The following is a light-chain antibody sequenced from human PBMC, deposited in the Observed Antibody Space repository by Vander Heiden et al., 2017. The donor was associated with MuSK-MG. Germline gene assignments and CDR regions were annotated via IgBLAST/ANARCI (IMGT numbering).Light chain of an antibody. CDR2: MAS. CDR3: QHYYSSPHS. CDR1: QSVSSW. Sequence: IQLPPSPSTLSASVGDRVTITCRASQSVSSWLAWYQQKPGKAPKVLIYMASSLERGVPSRFSGSGSGTDFTLTISSLQPDEFATYYCQHYYSSPHSFGQGTKMEIK. J-gene: IGKJ2*01. V-gene: IGKV1-5*03.